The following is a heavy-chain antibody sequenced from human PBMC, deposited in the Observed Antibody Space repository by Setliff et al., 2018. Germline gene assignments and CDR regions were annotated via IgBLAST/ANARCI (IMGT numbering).Heavy chain of an antibody. V-gene: IGHV4-4*07. CDR1: GGSINNYY. J-gene: IGHJ6*03. D-gene: IGHD3-3*01. Sequence: SETLSLTCTVSGGSINNYYWSWIRQPAGKGLEWLGQIYTSWSTNYNPSLKGRATLPIDASKRQFSLKLTSVTAADTAVYYCARMSGFQYMDVWGKGTTVTVSS. CDR2: IYTSWST. CDR3: ARMSGFQYMDV.